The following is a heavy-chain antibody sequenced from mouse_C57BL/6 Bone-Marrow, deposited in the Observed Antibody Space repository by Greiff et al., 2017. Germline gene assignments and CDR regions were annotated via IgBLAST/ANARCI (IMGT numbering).Heavy chain of an antibody. D-gene: IGHD2-1*01. CDR3: TTSIYYGNPYYFDC. CDR2: IDPENGDT. Sequence: VQLQQSGAELVRPGASVKLSCTASGFNIKDDYMHWVKQRPEQGLEWIGWIDPENGDTEYASKFQGKATITADTSSNTAYLQLSSLTSEDTAVYYCTTSIYYGNPYYFDCWGQGTTLTVSS. J-gene: IGHJ2*01. CDR1: GFNIKDDY. V-gene: IGHV14-4*01.